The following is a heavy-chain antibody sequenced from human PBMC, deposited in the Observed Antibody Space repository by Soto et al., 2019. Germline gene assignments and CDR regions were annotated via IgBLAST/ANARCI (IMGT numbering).Heavy chain of an antibody. CDR1: GFSVSSKY. CDR2: IYGGGTT. V-gene: IGHV3-53*01. J-gene: IGHJ4*02. CDR3: VQTTGWAGFEF. D-gene: IGHD6-19*01. Sequence: EVKLVESGGGWIQPGGSLRLSCAASGFSVSSKYMTWVRQAPGKGLEWVAVIYGGGTTYYADSVKGRFTIYRENSTNTFYLQMNRLRAKDTSMYCCVQTTGWAGFEFWGQGSLVIVSS.